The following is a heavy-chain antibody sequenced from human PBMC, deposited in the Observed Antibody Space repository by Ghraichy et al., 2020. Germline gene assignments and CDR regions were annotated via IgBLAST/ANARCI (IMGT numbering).Heavy chain of an antibody. CDR3: ARGYSRMTAFDV. D-gene: IGHD4-11*01. CDR2: MNPNGNT. J-gene: IGHJ3*01. V-gene: IGHV1-8*01. CDR1: GYTFSSFD. Sequence: ASVKVSCKASGYTFSSFDIYWVRQATGQGQGLEWMGRMNPNGNTAYAHKFQGRLTMTSSTSTNIAYVELSSLTSEDTAVYYCARGYSRMTAFDVWGQGTRVTVSS.